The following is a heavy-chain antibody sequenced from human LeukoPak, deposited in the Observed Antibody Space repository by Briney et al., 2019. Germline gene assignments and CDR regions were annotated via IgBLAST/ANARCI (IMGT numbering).Heavy chain of an antibody. V-gene: IGHV3-23*01. J-gene: IGHJ4*02. CDR2: ISGSGGST. D-gene: IGHD4-17*01. CDR3: ATSDYGDYYFDY. CDR1: GFTFTSYD. Sequence: GGSLRLSCVASGFTFTSYDMSWVRQAPGKGLEWVSGISGSGGSTDYADSVKGRLTISRDNSKNTLYLQMNSLRAEDTAVYYCATSDYGDYYFDYWGQGTLVTVSS.